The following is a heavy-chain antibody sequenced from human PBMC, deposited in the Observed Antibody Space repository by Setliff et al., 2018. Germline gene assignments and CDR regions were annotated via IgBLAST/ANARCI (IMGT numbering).Heavy chain of an antibody. Sequence: SETLSLTCSVSGDSISSSSYYWGWIRQPPGKGLEWIGSINYSGSTYYNPSLKSRVTVSLDTSKNQFSLELSSVTAADTAVYYCARSRTIAVKGGVFAVRGRGTLVTVSS. D-gene: IGHD6-19*01. CDR1: GDSISSSSYY. CDR2: INYSGST. V-gene: IGHV4-39*07. J-gene: IGHJ2*01. CDR3: ARSRTIAVKGGVFAV.